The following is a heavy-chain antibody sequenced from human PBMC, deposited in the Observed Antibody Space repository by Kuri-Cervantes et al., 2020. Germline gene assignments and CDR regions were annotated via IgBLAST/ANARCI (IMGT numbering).Heavy chain of an antibody. Sequence: SETLSPTCTVSGGLTSSYYWSWIRQPPGKGLEWIGYIYYSGRTNYNPSLKSRVTISVDTSKNQFSLNLSSVTAADTAVYYCARDPVTYCSSTSCYGGWFDPWGQGTLVTVSS. CDR3: ARDPVTYCSSTSCYGGWFDP. CDR2: IYYSGRT. D-gene: IGHD2-2*01. J-gene: IGHJ5*02. V-gene: IGHV4-59*01. CDR1: GGLTSSYY.